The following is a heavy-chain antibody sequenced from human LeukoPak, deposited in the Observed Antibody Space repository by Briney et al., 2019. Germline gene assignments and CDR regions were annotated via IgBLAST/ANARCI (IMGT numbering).Heavy chain of an antibody. V-gene: IGHV3-66*01. D-gene: IGHD2/OR15-2a*01. CDR1: AFTPTINS. Sequence: RSLSPSCAPSAFTPTINSTSCVSHTPKGWVEWVSLIYSGGSTYYADSVKSRFTTSRDNSKNTVYLKMNSLRAEDSAVYYCAGGYYSALNYWGQGTMVTVSS. CDR2: IYSGGST. J-gene: IGHJ4*02. CDR3: AGGYYSALNY.